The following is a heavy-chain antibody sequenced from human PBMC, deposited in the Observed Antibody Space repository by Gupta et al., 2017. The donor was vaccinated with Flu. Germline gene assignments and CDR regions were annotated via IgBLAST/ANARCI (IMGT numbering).Heavy chain of an antibody. CDR3: AKYPRGYGDYNYYGMDV. CDR1: GFTFSSYA. V-gene: IGHV3-23*01. J-gene: IGHJ6*02. Sequence: EVQLLESGGGLVQPGGSLRLSCAASGFTFSSYAMSWVRQAPGKGLEWVSAISGSGGSTYHADSVKGRFTISRDNSKNTLYLQMNSLRAEDTAVYYCAKYPRGYGDYNYYGMDVWGQGTTVTVSS. D-gene: IGHD4-17*01. CDR2: ISGSGGST.